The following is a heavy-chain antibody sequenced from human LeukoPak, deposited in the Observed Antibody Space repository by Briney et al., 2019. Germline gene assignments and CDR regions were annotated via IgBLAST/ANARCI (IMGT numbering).Heavy chain of an antibody. CDR1: GYTFTGY. Sequence: ASVKVSCKASGYTFTGYMHWVRQAPGQGLEWMGWINPNSGGTNYAQKFQGRVTMTRDTSISTAYMGRSRLRSDDTAVYYCARGLDTAIGGVVFDYWGQGTLVTVSS. CDR2: INPNSGGT. V-gene: IGHV1-2*02. J-gene: IGHJ4*02. CDR3: ARGLDTAIGGVVFDY. D-gene: IGHD5-18*01.